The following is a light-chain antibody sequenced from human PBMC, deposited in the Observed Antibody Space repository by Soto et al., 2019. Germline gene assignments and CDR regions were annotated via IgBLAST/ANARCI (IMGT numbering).Light chain of an antibody. V-gene: IGLV2-8*01. J-gene: IGLJ1*01. Sequence: QSALTQSPSASGSPGQSVTISCTGTSSDVGAYDYVSWYQQHPGKAPKLMIYAVNKRPSGVPARFSGSKSGNTASLTVPGLQAEDEADYYCSSFTVNKTYLFGTGTKLTVL. CDR1: SSDVGAYDY. CDR2: AVN. CDR3: SSFTVNKTYL.